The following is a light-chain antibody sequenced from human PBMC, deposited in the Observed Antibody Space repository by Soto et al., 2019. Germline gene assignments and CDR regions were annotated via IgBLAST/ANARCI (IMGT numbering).Light chain of an antibody. CDR3: CSYAGSSNFVV. CDR2: EGS. CDR1: SSDVGSYNL. J-gene: IGLJ2*01. V-gene: IGLV2-23*03. Sequence: SALTQPASVSGSPGQSITISCTGTSSDVGSYNLVSWYQQHPGKAPKLMIYEGSTRPSGVSNRFSGSKSGNTASLTISGLQAEDEADYYCCSYAGSSNFVVFGGGTKLTVL.